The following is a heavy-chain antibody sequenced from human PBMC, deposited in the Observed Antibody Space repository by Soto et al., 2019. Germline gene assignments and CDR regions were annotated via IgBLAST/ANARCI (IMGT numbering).Heavy chain of an antibody. V-gene: IGHV1-69*04. Sequence: SVKVSCKASGGTFSSYTISWVRQAPGQGLEWMGRIIPILGIANYAQKFQGRVTITADKSTSTAYMELSSLRSEDTAVYYCARDVVVVAASAPPYYYYYMDVWGKGTTVTVSS. CDR2: IIPILGIA. J-gene: IGHJ6*03. D-gene: IGHD2-15*01. CDR3: ARDVVVVAASAPPYYYYYMDV. CDR1: GGTFSSYT.